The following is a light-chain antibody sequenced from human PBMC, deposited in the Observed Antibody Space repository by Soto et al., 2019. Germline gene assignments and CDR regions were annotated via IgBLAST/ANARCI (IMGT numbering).Light chain of an antibody. J-gene: IGLJ3*02. CDR3: SSYTRSYVWV. Sequence: QSALTQPASVSGSPGQSITISCSGTSSDVGGHNSVSWFQQHPGKAPKMMIYAVDQRPSGVSIRFSGSKSGNTASLTISGLLTEDEADYYCSSYTRSYVWVFGGGTKLTVL. V-gene: IGLV2-14*01. CDR1: SSDVGGHNS. CDR2: AVD.